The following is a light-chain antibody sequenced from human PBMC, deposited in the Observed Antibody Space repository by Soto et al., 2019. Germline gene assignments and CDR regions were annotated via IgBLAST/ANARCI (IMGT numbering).Light chain of an antibody. Sequence: QSVLTQPASVSGAPEQSITISCTATISDVYDYKYVSWYQQHPGKAPKLMIYEVTHRPSGVSSRFSGSKSDNTASLTISGLQAEDEADYCCGSFAPDSLGVFGGGTKLTVL. V-gene: IGLV2-14*01. CDR3: GSFAPDSLGV. J-gene: IGLJ3*02. CDR1: ISDVYDYKY. CDR2: EVT.